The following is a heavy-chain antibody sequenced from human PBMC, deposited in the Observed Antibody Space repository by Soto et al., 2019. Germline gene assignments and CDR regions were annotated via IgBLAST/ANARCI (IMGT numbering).Heavy chain of an antibody. J-gene: IGHJ6*02. CDR2: ISAYNGNT. V-gene: IGHV1-18*01. CDR1: GYTFTSYG. D-gene: IGHD6-19*01. Sequence: GASVKVSCKASGYTFTSYGISWVRQAPGQGLEWMGWISAYNGNTNYAQKLQGRVTMTTDTSTSTAYMELRSLRSDDTAVYYCAGEVAVAGNHYYYYYGMDVWGQGTTVTVSS. CDR3: AGEVAVAGNHYYYYYGMDV.